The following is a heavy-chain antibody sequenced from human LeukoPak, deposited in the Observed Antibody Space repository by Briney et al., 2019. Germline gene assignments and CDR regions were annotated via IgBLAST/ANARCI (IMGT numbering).Heavy chain of an antibody. D-gene: IGHD3-10*01. CDR3: ARGGYYGSRTIKQHYFDY. J-gene: IGHJ4*02. CDR1: GGSFSGYY. Sequence: SETLSLTCAVYGGSFSGYYWSWIRQPPGKGLEWIGEINHSGSTNYNPSLKSRVTVSVDTSKNQFSLKLSSVTAADTAVCYCARGGYYGSRTIKQHYFDYWGQGTLVTVAS. CDR2: INHSGST. V-gene: IGHV4-34*01.